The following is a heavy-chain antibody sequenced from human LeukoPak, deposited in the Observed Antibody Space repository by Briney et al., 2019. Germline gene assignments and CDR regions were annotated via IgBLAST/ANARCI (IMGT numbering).Heavy chain of an antibody. J-gene: IGHJ4*02. CDR1: GGTFSSYA. CDR2: IIPIFGTA. D-gene: IGHD3-16*02. CDR3: AGGDRGALYDYVWGSYRKMGYFDY. Sequence: ASVKVSCKASGGTFSSYAISWVRQAPGQGLEWMGGIIPIFGTANYAQKFQGRVTITTEESTSTAYMELSSLRSEDTAVYYCAGGDRGALYDYVWGSYRKMGYFDYWGQGTLVTVSS. V-gene: IGHV1-69*05.